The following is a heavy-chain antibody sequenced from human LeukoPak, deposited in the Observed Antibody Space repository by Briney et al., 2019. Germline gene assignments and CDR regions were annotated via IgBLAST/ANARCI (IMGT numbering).Heavy chain of an antibody. CDR3: VKVKGDSSGYSDNYFFDY. D-gene: IGHD3-22*01. V-gene: IGHV1-18*01. Sequence: ASLKVSCKASGYTFTSYGISWMRQAPGQGLEWMGWMSAYNGNTNYAQKFQGRVTMTTDTSTSTAYMELRSLRSDDTAVYYCVKVKGDSSGYSDNYFFDYWGQGTLVTVSS. CDR1: GYTFTSYG. J-gene: IGHJ4*02. CDR2: MSAYNGNT.